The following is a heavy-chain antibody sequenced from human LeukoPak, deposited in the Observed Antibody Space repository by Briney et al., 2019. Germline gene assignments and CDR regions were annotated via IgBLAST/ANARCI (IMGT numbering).Heavy chain of an antibody. CDR1: GNSFGDYY. J-gene: IGHJ4*02. V-gene: IGHV4-4*07. CDR2: IYTSGST. D-gene: IGHD2-15*01. CDR3: ARLWSTDCSGGTCPHQPNY. Sequence: SETLSLTCTVSGNSFGDYYWSWIRQPAGKGLEWIGRIYTSGSTTYNPSLKSRVTMSVDTSKSQFSLNLMSVTAADTAVYYCARLWSTDCSGGTCPHQPNYWGQGILVTVSS.